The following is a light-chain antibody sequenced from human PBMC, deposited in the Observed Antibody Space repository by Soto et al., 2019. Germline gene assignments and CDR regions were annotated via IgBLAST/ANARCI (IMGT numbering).Light chain of an antibody. CDR2: GAS. Sequence: EIVLTQSPGTLSSSPGERATLSCRASQSVGSDYLAWYQQKPGQAPRLLIYGASRRATGIPDRFSGSGSGTDFTLTISRLAPEDFAVYYCHQYASSPITFGQGTRLQIK. CDR1: QSVGSDY. J-gene: IGKJ5*01. CDR3: HQYASSPIT. V-gene: IGKV3-20*01.